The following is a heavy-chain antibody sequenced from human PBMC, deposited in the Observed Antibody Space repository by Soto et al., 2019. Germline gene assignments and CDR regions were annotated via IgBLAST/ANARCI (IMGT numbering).Heavy chain of an antibody. CDR3: AKERGDSRDKVFED. V-gene: IGHV3-23*01. J-gene: IGHJ4*02. CDR1: GFTFRYFA. D-gene: IGHD2-21*01. CDR2: INDSGGKT. Sequence: EVHLLESGGGLVQPGGSLRLSCAASGFTFRYFAMSWVRQAPGKGLEWVSTINDSGGKTHYADSVKGRFTMSRDNSKDTLFLQLNSLRAEDTAIYYLAKERGDSRDKVFEDWGQGTLGTVSS.